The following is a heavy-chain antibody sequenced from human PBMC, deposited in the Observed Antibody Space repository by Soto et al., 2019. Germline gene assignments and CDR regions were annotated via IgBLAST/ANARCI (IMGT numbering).Heavy chain of an antibody. CDR2: TYYRSKRYN. V-gene: IGHV6-1*01. Sequence: SQALSLTGAISGGSVSSNSAAWNWIRQSPSRGLEWLGRTYYRSKRYNDYAVSVKSRITINPDTSKNQFSLQLNSVTPEDTAVYYCARGISPSYYDSSGYYPLDYWGQGTLVTVSS. J-gene: IGHJ4*02. CDR3: ARGISPSYYDSSGYYPLDY. D-gene: IGHD3-22*01. CDR1: GGSVSSNSAA.